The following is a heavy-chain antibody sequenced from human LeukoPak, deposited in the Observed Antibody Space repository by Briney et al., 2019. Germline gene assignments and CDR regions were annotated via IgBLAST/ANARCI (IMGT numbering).Heavy chain of an antibody. V-gene: IGHV1-2*02. CDR1: GYTSTGYY. CDR3: ARDGSWSSSSPIETYYYYMDV. J-gene: IGHJ6*03. CDR2: INPNSGGT. Sequence: ASVKVSCRASGYTSTGYYMHWVRQAPGQGLEWMGWINPNSGGTNYARKFQGRVTMTRDTSISTAYMELSRLRSEDTAVYYCARDGSWSSSSPIETYYYYMDVWGKGTTVTVSS. D-gene: IGHD6-6*01.